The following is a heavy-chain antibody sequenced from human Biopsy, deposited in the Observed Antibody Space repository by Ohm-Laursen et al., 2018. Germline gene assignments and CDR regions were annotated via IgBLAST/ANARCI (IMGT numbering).Heavy chain of an antibody. J-gene: IGHJ3*02. CDR3: ARWTPEYDSSRYYLDAFDI. CDR2: IYSSGST. V-gene: IGHV4-4*07. D-gene: IGHD3-22*01. CDR1: GGSLSSYY. Sequence: SDTLPLTCTVSGGSLSSYYWSWIRQPAGKGLGWIGRIYSSGSTNYNPSLKSRVTLSMDTSKRQFSLKLSFVTAADTAVYYCARWTPEYDSSRYYLDAFDIWGQGTKVTVSS.